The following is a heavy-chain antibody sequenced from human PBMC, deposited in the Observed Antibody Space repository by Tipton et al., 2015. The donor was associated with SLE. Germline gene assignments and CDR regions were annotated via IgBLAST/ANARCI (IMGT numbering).Heavy chain of an antibody. CDR2: INPNSGGT. J-gene: IGHJ3*02. D-gene: IGHD6-13*01. CDR1: GYTFTGYY. V-gene: IGHV1-2*02. Sequence: QLVQSGAEVKKPGASVKVSCKASGYTFTGYYMHWVRQAPGQGLEWMGWINPNSGGTNYAQKFQGRVTMTRDTSISTAYMELSRLRSDDTAVYYCARPLPGIAAAGTAFDIWGQGTMVTVSS. CDR3: ARPLPGIAAAGTAFDI.